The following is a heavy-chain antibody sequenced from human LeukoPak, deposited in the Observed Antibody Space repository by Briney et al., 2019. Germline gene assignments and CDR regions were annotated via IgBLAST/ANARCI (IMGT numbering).Heavy chain of an antibody. V-gene: IGHV4-39*07. CDR1: GGSISSSSYY. D-gene: IGHD6-19*01. J-gene: IGHJ6*02. CDR3: ARQTESSGWYRVYGGYYYGMDI. CDR2: IYYSGST. Sequence: SETLSLTCTVSGGSISSSSYYWGWIRQPPGKGLEWIGSIYYSGSTYYNPSLKSRVTISVDTSKNQFSLKLSSVTAADTAVYYCARQTESSGWYRVYGGYYYGMDIWGQGTTVTVSS.